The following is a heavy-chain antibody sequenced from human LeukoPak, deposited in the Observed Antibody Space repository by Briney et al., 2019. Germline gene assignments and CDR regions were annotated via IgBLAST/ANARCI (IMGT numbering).Heavy chain of an antibody. Sequence: GGSLRLSCAASGFTFSSYEMNWVRQAPGKGLGGVSYISSSGSTIYYADSVKGRFTFSRDNAKNSLYLQMNSLRAEDTAVYYCARGGYSYGYTYFDYWGQGTLVTVSS. D-gene: IGHD5-18*01. CDR2: ISSSGSTI. CDR3: ARGGYSYGYTYFDY. J-gene: IGHJ4*02. V-gene: IGHV3-48*03. CDR1: GFTFSSYE.